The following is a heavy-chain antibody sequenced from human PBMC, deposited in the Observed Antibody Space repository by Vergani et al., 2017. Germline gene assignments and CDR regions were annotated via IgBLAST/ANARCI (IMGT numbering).Heavy chain of an antibody. CDR2: IYYSGST. Sequence: QLQLQESGPGLVKPSETLSLTCTVSGRSISSSSYNWGWIRQPPGKGLEWIGNIYYSGSTYYNPSLKSRVTISVDTSKNQVSLMLSSVTAADTAVYYCARGVGYYDVWSGSIKKDYFDYWGQGTLVTVSS. CDR3: ARGVGYYDVWSGSIKKDYFDY. J-gene: IGHJ4*02. CDR1: GRSISSSSYN. D-gene: IGHD3-3*01. V-gene: IGHV4-39*07.